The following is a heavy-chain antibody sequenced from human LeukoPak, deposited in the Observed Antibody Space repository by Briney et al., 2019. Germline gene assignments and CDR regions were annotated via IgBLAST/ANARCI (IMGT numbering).Heavy chain of an antibody. D-gene: IGHD6-13*01. CDR3: ARGRYSSYWYPFVMDY. V-gene: IGHV1-18*01. J-gene: IGHJ4*02. CDR2: FSGYNGNT. Sequence: GASVKVSCKASGYTFTSYGISWVRQAPGQGLEWMGWFSGYNGNTNYAQKLQGRVTMTTDPSTSTAYMELRSLRSDDTAVYYCARGRYSSYWYPFVMDYWGQGTLVTVSS. CDR1: GYTFTSYG.